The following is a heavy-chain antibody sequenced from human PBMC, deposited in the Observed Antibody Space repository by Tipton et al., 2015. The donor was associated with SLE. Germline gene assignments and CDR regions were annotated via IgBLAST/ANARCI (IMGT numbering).Heavy chain of an antibody. V-gene: IGHV4-34*01. J-gene: IGHJ4*02. CDR3: ASWYSSSWYYFDY. Sequence: TLSLTCAVYGASFSGYYWNWIRQSPRKGPEWIGEISPSGSINYNPSLKSRVTISVDTSKNQFSLNVSSVTAADTAVYYCASWYSSSWYYFDYWGQGTLVTVSS. CDR2: ISPSGSI. D-gene: IGHD6-13*01. CDR1: GASFSGYY.